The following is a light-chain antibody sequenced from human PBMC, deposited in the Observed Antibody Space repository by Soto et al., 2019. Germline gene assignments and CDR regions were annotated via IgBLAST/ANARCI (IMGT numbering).Light chain of an antibody. V-gene: IGKV3-20*01. J-gene: IGKJ1*01. CDR1: QSVSNNY. Sequence: EIVLTQSSGTLSLSPGERATLSCRASQSVSNNYLAWYQQKPGQAPRLLIYGSSNRATGIPDRFSGSGYETDFTLTISRLEREDFAVYYCQQYGSSGTFGQGTKVDIK. CDR2: GSS. CDR3: QQYGSSGT.